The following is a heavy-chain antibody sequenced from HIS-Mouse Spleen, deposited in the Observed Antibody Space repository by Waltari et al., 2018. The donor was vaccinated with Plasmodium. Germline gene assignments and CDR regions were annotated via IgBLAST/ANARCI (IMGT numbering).Heavy chain of an antibody. D-gene: IGHD6-13*01. V-gene: IGHV1-2*02. CDR2: ITPNSGGT. CDR1: GYTFTGYC. CDR3: ARVLGYKAAAGTFVEYFQH. Sequence: QVQLVQSGAEVKKPGASVKVSCKASGYTFTGYCMHWVRQAPGPGLEWMGWITPNSGGTNYAQKFQGRGTMTRDTSISTAYMELSRLRSDDTAVYYCARVLGYKAAAGTFVEYFQHWGQGTLVTVSS. J-gene: IGHJ1*01.